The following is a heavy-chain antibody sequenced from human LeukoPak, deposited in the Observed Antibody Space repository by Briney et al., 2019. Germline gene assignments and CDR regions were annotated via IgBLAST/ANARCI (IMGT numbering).Heavy chain of an antibody. CDR1: GYTFTSYY. CDR3: ARDWSDYGPPTD. D-gene: IGHD4-17*01. CDR2: INPNSGGT. Sequence: ASVKVSCKASGYTFTSYYMHWVRQAPGQGLEWMGWINPNSGGTNYAQKFQGRVTMTRDTSISTAYMELSRLRSDDTAVYYCARDWSDYGPPTDWGQGTLVTVSS. V-gene: IGHV1-2*02. J-gene: IGHJ4*02.